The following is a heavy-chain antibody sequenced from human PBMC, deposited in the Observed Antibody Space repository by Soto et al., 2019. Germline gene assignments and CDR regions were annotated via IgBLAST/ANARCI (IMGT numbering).Heavy chain of an antibody. Sequence: SETMSLTCTVSGASINSGDYYWSWIRQPPGKGLEWIGYIYYSGSTYYNPSLKSRVTISVDTSKNQFSLKLSSVTAADTAVYYCAGFSEVAATEINWFDPWGQGTLVTVSS. D-gene: IGHD2-15*01. CDR3: AGFSEVAATEINWFDP. CDR1: GASINSGDYY. J-gene: IGHJ5*02. CDR2: IYYSGST. V-gene: IGHV4-30-4*01.